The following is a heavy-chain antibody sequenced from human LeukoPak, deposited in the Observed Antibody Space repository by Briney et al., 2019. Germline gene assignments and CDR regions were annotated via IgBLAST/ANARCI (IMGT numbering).Heavy chain of an antibody. V-gene: IGHV3-21*01. J-gene: IGHJ6*02. CDR1: AFTSSSYG. Sequence: GSLRLSCAASAFTSSSYGTNWVRHAPGKGLEWVSSISSSSTYIYYADSVKSRFTTSRDNAPNSLYLQMDSLRAEETAVYVCARDLQFYGVPYGVDVWGQGTTVTVSS. CDR3: ARDLQFYGVPYGVDV. D-gene: IGHD3-10*01. CDR2: ISSSSTYI.